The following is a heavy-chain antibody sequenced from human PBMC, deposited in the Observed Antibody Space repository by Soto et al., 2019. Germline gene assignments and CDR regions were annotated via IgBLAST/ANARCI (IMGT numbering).Heavy chain of an antibody. CDR1: GGTFTSYY. D-gene: IGHD3-10*01. J-gene: IGHJ4*03. CDR3: SRVDPGDTSPFDH. CDR2: INPSGGST. V-gene: IGHV1-46*03. Sequence: APAKVSCKASGGTFTSYYMHLVGQAPGQGLEWMGIINPSGGSTSYAQKFQGRVTMTRDTSTSTVYMELSSLRSEDTAVYYCSRVDPGDTSPFDHWGQGTTVTVSS.